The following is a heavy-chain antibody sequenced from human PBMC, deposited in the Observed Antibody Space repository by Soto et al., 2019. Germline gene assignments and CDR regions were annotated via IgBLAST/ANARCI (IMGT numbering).Heavy chain of an antibody. D-gene: IGHD4-17*01. CDR3: ARTNFMTTGGGADY. Sequence: QVQLQESGPGLVKPSQTLSLTCTVSGGSISSGDYYWSWIRQPPGKGLEWIGYIYYSGSTYYNPSLKSRVTISVDTSKTQFSLKLSSVTAADPAVYYCARTNFMTTGGGADYWGQGTLVTVSS. CDR2: IYYSGST. V-gene: IGHV4-30-4*01. J-gene: IGHJ4*02. CDR1: GGSISSGDYY.